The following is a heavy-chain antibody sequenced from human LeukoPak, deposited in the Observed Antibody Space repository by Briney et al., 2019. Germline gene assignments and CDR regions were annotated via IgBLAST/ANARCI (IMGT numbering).Heavy chain of an antibody. Sequence: SETLSLTSTVSGVSTSSFYWGWLPQPAGQGLEWIVRIYTSGHTKYNPSLKSRVTMSVDTSKNQFSLKLSSVTAAETGMYYCARDLLRPYCSSTSCYGMDVWGQGTTVTVSS. CDR1: GVSTSSFY. CDR2: IYTSGHT. CDR3: ARDLLRPYCSSTSCYGMDV. J-gene: IGHJ6*02. V-gene: IGHV4-4*07. D-gene: IGHD2-2*01.